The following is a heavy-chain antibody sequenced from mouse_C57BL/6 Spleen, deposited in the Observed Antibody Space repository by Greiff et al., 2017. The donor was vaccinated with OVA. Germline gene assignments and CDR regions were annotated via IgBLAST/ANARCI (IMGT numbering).Heavy chain of an antibody. J-gene: IGHJ4*01. D-gene: IGHD2-1*01. CDR3: ARKEIYYGNYDAMDY. Sequence: QVQLQQPGAELVRPGSSVKLSCKASGYTFTSYWMHWVKQRPIQGLEWIGNIDPSDSETHYNQKFKDKATLTVDKSSSTAYMQLSSLTSEDSAVYYCARKEIYYGNYDAMDYWGQGTSVTVSS. V-gene: IGHV1-52*01. CDR2: IDPSDSET. CDR1: GYTFTSYW.